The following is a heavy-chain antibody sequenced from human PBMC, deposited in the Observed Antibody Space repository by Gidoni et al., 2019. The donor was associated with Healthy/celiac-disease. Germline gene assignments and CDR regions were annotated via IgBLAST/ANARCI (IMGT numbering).Heavy chain of an antibody. CDR2: ISSTGSTI. V-gene: IGHV3-48*02. CDR1: GFTFNRYN. CDR3: ARSDDYGDYGDAFDI. Sequence: EVQLVESGGGLVQPGGSLRLSCAASGFTFNRYNINWVRQAPGKGLEWVSYISSTGSTIYYADSVKGRFTIARDNAKNSLYLQMNSLRDEDTAVYYCARSDDYGDYGDAFDIWGQGTMVTVSS. J-gene: IGHJ3*02. D-gene: IGHD4-17*01.